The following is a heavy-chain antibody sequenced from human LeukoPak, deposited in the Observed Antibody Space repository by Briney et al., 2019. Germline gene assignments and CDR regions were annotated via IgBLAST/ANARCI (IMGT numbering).Heavy chain of an antibody. CDR3: ARGGYDSIDWFDP. CDR1: GYRFTSYW. CDR2: IYPGDSDT. D-gene: IGHD5-12*01. Sequence: GESLKISCKGPGYRFTSYWIGWVRQMPGKGLEWMGIIYPGDSDTRYSPSFQGQVTISADKSISTAHLQWSSLKASDTAMYYCARGGYDSIDWFDPWGQGTLVTVSS. J-gene: IGHJ5*02. V-gene: IGHV5-51*01.